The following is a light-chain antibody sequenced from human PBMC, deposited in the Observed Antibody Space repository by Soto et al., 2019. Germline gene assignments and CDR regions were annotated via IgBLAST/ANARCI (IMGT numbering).Light chain of an antibody. CDR2: GAS. CDR3: QQYGRPPRAT. J-gene: IGKJ5*01. CDR1: QSVSNNY. Sequence: EIVFTQYPGTLSLSPGERATLSCRAIQSVSNNYLAWYQQKPGQAPRRLIYGASSRATGIPDRFSGSGSGTDCTLTISRLEPEDFAVYYCQQYGRPPRATFGQGTRLEI. V-gene: IGKV3-20*01.